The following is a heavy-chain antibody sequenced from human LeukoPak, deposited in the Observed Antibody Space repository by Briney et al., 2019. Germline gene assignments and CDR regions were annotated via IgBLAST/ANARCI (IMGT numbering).Heavy chain of an antibody. CDR1: GYTLTELS. Sequence: ASVKVSCKVSGYTLTELSMHWVRQAPGKGLEWMGGFDPEDCETIYAQKFQGRVTMTEDTSTDTAYMELSSLRSEDTAVYYCASFSGWSQGRRVYWGQGTLVTVSS. V-gene: IGHV1-24*01. J-gene: IGHJ4*02. CDR2: FDPEDCET. D-gene: IGHD6-19*01. CDR3: ASFSGWSQGRRVY.